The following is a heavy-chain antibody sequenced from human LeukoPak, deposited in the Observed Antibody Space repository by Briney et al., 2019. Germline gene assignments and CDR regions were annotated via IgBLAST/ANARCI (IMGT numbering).Heavy chain of an antibody. CDR3: ARDGVVAGPWHFDY. V-gene: IGHV3-48*01. CDR1: GFTFSSYS. Sequence: GGSLRLSCAASGFTFSSYSMNWVRQAPGKGLEWVSHISSSSNTIYYADSVKGRFTISRDNANNSLYLQMNSLRAEDTAVYYCARDGVVAGPWHFDYWGQGTLVTVSS. J-gene: IGHJ4*02. CDR2: ISSSSNTI. D-gene: IGHD2-15*01.